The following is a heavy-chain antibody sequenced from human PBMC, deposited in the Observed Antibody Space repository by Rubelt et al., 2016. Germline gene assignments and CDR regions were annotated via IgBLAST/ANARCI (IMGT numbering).Heavy chain of an antibody. CDR1: GGSISSSSYY. J-gene: IGHJ4*02. D-gene: IGHD6-13*01. Sequence: QLQLQESGPGLVKPSETLSLTCTVSGGSISSSSYYWGWIRQPPGKGLEWIGSIYYSGSTYYNPSLKSRCTIAVDTSKNQFSLKLSSVTAADTAVYYCAVTGYSSSFDYWGQGTLVTVSS. CDR2: IYYSGST. V-gene: IGHV4-39*01. CDR3: AVTGYSSSFDY.